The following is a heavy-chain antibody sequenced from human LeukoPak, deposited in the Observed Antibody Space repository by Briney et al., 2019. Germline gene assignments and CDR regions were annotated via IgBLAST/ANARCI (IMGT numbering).Heavy chain of an antibody. CDR3: KTSSSSGSDY. V-gene: IGHV3-30*03. J-gene: IGHJ4*02. CDR1: GFTSSSYG. CDR2: ISYDGSNK. Sequence: GRSLRLSCAASGFTSSSYGMHWVRQAPGKGLEWVAVISYDGSNKYYADSVKGRFTISRDNSKNTLYLQMNSLRAEDTAVYYTKTSSSSGSDYWGQGTLVFVSS. D-gene: IGHD6-6*01.